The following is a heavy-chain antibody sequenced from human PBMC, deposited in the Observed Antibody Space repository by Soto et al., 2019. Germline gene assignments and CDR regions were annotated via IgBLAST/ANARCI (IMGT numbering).Heavy chain of an antibody. CDR3: ARETSIAAAGPNYYYYYGMDV. CDR2: IYYSGST. CDR1: GCSGSSGSYY. V-gene: IGHV4-61*01. Sequence: PSETLSLTCTVSGCSGSSGSYYWSWIRQPPGKGLEWIGYIYYSGSTNYNPSLKSRVTISVDTSKNQFSLKLSSVTAADTAVYYCARETSIAAAGPNYYYYYGMDVWGQGTTVTVS. J-gene: IGHJ6*02. D-gene: IGHD6-13*01.